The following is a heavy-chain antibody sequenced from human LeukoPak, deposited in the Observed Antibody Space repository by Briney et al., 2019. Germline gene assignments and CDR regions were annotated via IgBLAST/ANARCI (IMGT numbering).Heavy chain of an antibody. D-gene: IGHD6-13*01. CDR2: ISTNADVT. V-gene: IGHV3-23*01. J-gene: IGHJ4*02. CDR1: GVTLSPYG. CDR3: AKGLSTWSNGFDY. Sequence: PGGSLRLSCAASGVTLSPYGMRWVRQAPGKGLGWVSGISTNADVTYYIDSVKGRFTISRDNSKNTLYLQMNSLRAEDTDAYYCAKGLSTWSNGFDYWGQGTLVTVSS.